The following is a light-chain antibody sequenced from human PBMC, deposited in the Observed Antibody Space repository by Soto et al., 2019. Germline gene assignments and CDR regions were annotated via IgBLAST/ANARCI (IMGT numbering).Light chain of an antibody. V-gene: IGLV2-14*03. CDR3: SSYTTSNTRQIV. Sequence: QSMLTQPASVSGSPGQSITISCTGTSSDVGGYNYVSWYQHHPGKAPKLIIYDVTSRPSGVSIRFSGSKSDNTASLTISGLQPEDEADYHCSSYTTSNTRQIVFGTGTKVTVL. CDR1: SSDVGGYNY. J-gene: IGLJ1*01. CDR2: DVT.